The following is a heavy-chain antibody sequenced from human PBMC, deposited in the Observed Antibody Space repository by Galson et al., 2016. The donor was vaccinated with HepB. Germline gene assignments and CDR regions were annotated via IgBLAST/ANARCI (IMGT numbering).Heavy chain of an antibody. CDR2: IWYDGNNK. Sequence: SLRLSCAASGFTFSDYAIHWVRQAPGKGLEWVAVIWYDGNNKFYSDSVKGRFIVSRDNSSSLFYLQMNSLRVEDTAVYYCARDHRGDIEYYHGMDVWGQGTAVTVSS. CDR1: GFTFSDYA. J-gene: IGHJ6*02. D-gene: IGHD3-16*01. CDR3: ARDHRGDIEYYHGMDV. V-gene: IGHV3-33*01.